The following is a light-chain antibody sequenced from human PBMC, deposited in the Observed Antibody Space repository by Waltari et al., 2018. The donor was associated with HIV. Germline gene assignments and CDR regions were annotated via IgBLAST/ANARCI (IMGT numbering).Light chain of an antibody. CDR3: QSYDTIRGGVFV. J-gene: IGLJ1*01. CDR2: NNN. CDR1: SSNIGSYT. Sequence: QSVLTQPPSASGTPGQRISISCSGCSSNIGSYTVNWYQQLPGAAPKLLIYNNNQRPSGVPDRFSGSKSGTSASLAISGLQSEDEADYYCQSYDTIRGGVFVFGSGTKVTVL. V-gene: IGLV1-44*01.